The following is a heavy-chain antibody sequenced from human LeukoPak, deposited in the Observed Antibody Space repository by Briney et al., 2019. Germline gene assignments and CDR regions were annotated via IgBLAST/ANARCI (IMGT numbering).Heavy chain of an antibody. D-gene: IGHD2-2*01. CDR3: ARSVYCSSTSCSLLGYYYMDV. CDR2: IYYSGST. V-gene: IGHV4-39*01. CDR1: GGSISSSSYY. J-gene: IGHJ6*03. Sequence: SETLSLTSTVSGGSISSSSYYWGWIRQPPGKGLEWIGSIYYSGSTYYNPSLKSRVTISVDTSKNQFSLKLSSVTAADTAVYYCARSVYCSSTSCSLLGYYYMDVWGKGTTVTVSS.